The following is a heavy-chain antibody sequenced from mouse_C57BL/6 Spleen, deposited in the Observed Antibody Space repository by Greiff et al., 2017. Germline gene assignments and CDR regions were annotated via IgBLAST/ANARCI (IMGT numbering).Heavy chain of an antibody. V-gene: IGHV10-1*01. Sequence: EVHLVESGGGLVQPKGSLKLSCAASGFSFNTYAMNWVRQAPGKGLEWVARIRSKSNNYATYYADAVKDRFTISRDDSESMLYLQMNNLKTEDTAMYYCVRHDDGYYGNYAMDYWGQGTSVTVSS. CDR3: VRHDDGYYGNYAMDY. CDR2: IRSKSNNYAT. D-gene: IGHD2-3*01. J-gene: IGHJ4*01. CDR1: GFSFNTYA.